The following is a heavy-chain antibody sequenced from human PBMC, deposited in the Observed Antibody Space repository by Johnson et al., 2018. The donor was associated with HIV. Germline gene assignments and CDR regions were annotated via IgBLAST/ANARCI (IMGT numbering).Heavy chain of an antibody. D-gene: IGHD5-18*01. CDR2: ITWNGGST. J-gene: IGHJ3*02. CDR1: GFTFDDYG. CDR3: AKAYTYGAFDI. Sequence: MLLVESGGGLVQPGGSLRLSCAASGFTFDDYGMSWVRQAPGKGLECVSGITWNGGSTYYADSVKGRFTISRDNSKNTLYLQMNSLRVEDTAVYYCAKAYTYGAFDIWGQGTMVTVSS. V-gene: IGHV3-20*04.